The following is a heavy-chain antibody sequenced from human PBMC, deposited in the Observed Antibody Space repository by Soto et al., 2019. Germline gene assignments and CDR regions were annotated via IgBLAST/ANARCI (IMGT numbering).Heavy chain of an antibody. CDR2: ISNSGGST. J-gene: IGHJ4*02. D-gene: IGHD3-22*01. Sequence: EVPLLESGGGLVQPGGSLRISCAASGFTFSHYVMSWVRQAPGKGLEWVSSISNSGGSTYYADSVKGRFTISRDNSKNTLYLQMNSLRAEDTAVYYCAKEDVGGYYYSGLWGRGTLVTVSS. V-gene: IGHV3-23*01. CDR3: AKEDVGGYYYSGL. CDR1: GFTFSHYV.